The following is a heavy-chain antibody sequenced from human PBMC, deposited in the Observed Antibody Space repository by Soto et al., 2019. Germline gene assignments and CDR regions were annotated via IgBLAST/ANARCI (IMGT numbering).Heavy chain of an antibody. CDR2: ISDSGGIT. Sequence: VQLLESGGGLVQPGGSLRLSCAASGFAFSSYPMSWVRQAPEKGLEWVSGISDSGGITYNADSVKGRFTISRDNSKNTLYLQMNSLRAEDTAVYYCARRAFGSSRAFVIWGQGTMVTVSS. D-gene: IGHD6-6*01. V-gene: IGHV3-23*01. J-gene: IGHJ3*02. CDR3: ARRAFGSSRAFVI. CDR1: GFAFSSYP.